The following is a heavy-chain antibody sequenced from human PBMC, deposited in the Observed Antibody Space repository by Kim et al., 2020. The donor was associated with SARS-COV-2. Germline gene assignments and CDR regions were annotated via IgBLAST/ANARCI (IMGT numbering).Heavy chain of an antibody. CDR1: GFTVSSNY. J-gene: IGHJ3*02. D-gene: IGHD1-26*01. Sequence: GGSLRLSCAASGFTVSSNYMSWVRQAPGKGLEWVSVIYSGGSTYYADSVKGRFTISRDNSKNTLYLQMNSLRAEDTAVYYCARLVGAPTRAFDIWGQGTMVTVSS. V-gene: IGHV3-53*01. CDR2: IYSGGST. CDR3: ARLVGAPTRAFDI.